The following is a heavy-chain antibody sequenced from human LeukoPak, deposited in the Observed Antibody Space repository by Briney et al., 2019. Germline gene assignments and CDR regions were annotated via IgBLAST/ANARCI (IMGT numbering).Heavy chain of an antibody. J-gene: IGHJ4*02. CDR3: ARAKEQWLPQGFDY. CDR1: GFTFSSYG. D-gene: IGHD6-19*01. Sequence: PGRSLRLSCAASGFTFSSYGMHWVRQAPGKGLEWVAVISYDGSNKYYADSVKGRFTISRDNSKNTLYLQMNSLRAEDTAVYYCARAKEQWLPQGFDYWGQGTLVTVSS. V-gene: IGHV3-30*03. CDR2: ISYDGSNK.